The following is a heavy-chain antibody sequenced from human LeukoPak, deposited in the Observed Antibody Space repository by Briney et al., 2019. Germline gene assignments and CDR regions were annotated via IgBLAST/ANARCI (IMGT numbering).Heavy chain of an antibody. CDR2: ISAYNGNT. J-gene: IGHJ6*03. CDR1: GYTFTSYG. D-gene: IGHD6-19*01. Sequence: ASVKVSCKASGYTFTSYGISWVRQAPGQGLEWMGWISAYNGNTNYAQKLQGRVTMTTDTSTSTAYMELRSLRSDDTAVYYCARADSSGWSYPYYYYYMDVWGKGTTVTVSS. CDR3: ARADSSGWSYPYYYYYMDV. V-gene: IGHV1-18*01.